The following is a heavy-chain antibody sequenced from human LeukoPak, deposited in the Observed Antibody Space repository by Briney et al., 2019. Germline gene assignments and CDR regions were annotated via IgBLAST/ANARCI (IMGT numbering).Heavy chain of an antibody. V-gene: IGHV4-59*01. J-gene: IGHJ5*02. Sequence: SETLSLTRTDSGGSLSSYYWSWIRQPPGKGLEWIGYIYCSGSTNYNPSLKSRVTISVDTSKNQFSLKLSSVTAADTAVYYCARAGYKGGFDPWGQGTLVTVSS. CDR1: GGSLSSYY. CDR3: ARAGYKGGFDP. D-gene: IGHD5-24*01. CDR2: IYCSGST.